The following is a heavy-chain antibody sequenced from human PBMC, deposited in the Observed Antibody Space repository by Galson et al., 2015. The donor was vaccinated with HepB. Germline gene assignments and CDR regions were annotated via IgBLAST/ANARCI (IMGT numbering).Heavy chain of an antibody. CDR1: GFTFSSYS. CDR3: ARVIGYCSGGSCFGEIGFDY. J-gene: IGHJ4*02. CDR2: ISSSSSYI. V-gene: IGHV3-21*01. D-gene: IGHD2-15*01. Sequence: SLRLSCAASGFTFSSYSMNWVRQAPGKGLEWVSSISSSSSYIYYADSVKGRFTISRDNAKNSLYLQMNSLRAEDTAVYYCARVIGYCSGGSCFGEIGFDYWGQGTLVTVSS.